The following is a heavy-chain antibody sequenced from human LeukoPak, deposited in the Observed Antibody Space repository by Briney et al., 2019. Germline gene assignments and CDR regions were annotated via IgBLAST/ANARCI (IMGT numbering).Heavy chain of an antibody. V-gene: IGHV4-38-2*02. CDR3: AREGPYIVATDGLNWFDP. CDR1: GYSISSGYY. Sequence: PSETLSLTCTVSGYSISSGYYWGWIRQPPGKGLEWIGSIYHSGSTYYNPSLKSRVTISVDTSKNQFSLQLNSVTPEDTAVYYXAREGPYIVATDGLNWFDPWGQGTLVTVSS. D-gene: IGHD5-12*01. J-gene: IGHJ5*02. CDR2: IYHSGST.